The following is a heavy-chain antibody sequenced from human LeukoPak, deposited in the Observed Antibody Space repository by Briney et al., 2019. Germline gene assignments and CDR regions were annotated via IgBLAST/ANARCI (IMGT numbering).Heavy chain of an antibody. V-gene: IGHV3-48*01. Sequence: GGSLRLSCAASGFTFSSYSMNWVPQAPGKGPEWIAYVTSSSRTIYYADSVKARFTISRDNANSSLYLQLDSLRAENTAVYYCANGAFRLYYIDVWGKGTTVTLSS. CDR1: GFTFSSYS. D-gene: IGHD2-8*01. CDR2: VTSSSRTI. CDR3: ANGAFRLYYIDV. J-gene: IGHJ6*03.